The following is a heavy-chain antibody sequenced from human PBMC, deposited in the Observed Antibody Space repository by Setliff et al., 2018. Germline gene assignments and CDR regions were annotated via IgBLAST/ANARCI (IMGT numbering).Heavy chain of an antibody. Sequence: KPSETLSLTCTVSGGSISSYYWSWIRQPPGKGLEWIGYIYYSGSTYYNPSLKGRVTISVDTSKSQFSLNLSSVTAADTAVYYCARIAYGSGSYYFDYWGQGTLVTVSS. CDR1: GGSISSYY. CDR3: ARIAYGSGSYYFDY. CDR2: IYYSGST. V-gene: IGHV4-59*08. D-gene: IGHD3-10*01. J-gene: IGHJ4*02.